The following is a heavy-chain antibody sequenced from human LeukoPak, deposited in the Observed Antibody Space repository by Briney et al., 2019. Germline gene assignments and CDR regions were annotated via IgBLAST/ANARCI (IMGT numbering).Heavy chain of an antibody. D-gene: IGHD3-10*01. Sequence: ASVKVSCKASGYTFTSYGINWVRQATGQGLEWMGWMNPNSGNTGYAQKFQGRVTITRNTSISTAYMELSSLRSEDTAVYYCARSMVRGAPNWFDPWGQGTLVTVSS. V-gene: IGHV1-8*01. CDR1: GYTFTSYG. CDR2: MNPNSGNT. CDR3: ARSMVRGAPNWFDP. J-gene: IGHJ5*02.